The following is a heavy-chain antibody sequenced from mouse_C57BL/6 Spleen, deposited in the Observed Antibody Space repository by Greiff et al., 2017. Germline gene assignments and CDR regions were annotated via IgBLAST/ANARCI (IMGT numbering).Heavy chain of an antibody. J-gene: IGHJ2*01. Sequence: VQLQQSGPELVKPGASVKISCKASGYTFTDSYMNWGKQSHGKSLEWIGEINPHNGVTSYNQKFKGKATLTVDKSSSTAYMELRSLTSEDSAVYYCARDYDWNNRFDYWGQGTTLTVSS. D-gene: IGHD1-1*01. CDR2: INPHNGVT. CDR1: GYTFTDSY. V-gene: IGHV1-26*01. CDR3: ARDYDWNNRFDY.